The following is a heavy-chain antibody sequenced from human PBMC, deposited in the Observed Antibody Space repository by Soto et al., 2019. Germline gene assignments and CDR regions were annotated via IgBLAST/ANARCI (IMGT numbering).Heavy chain of an antibody. CDR3: VKVPDAVSRDY. CDR1: GFSFSIYP. D-gene: IGHD6-19*01. Sequence: GGSLRLSCAASGFSFSIYPISWVRQAPGKGLEWVSGISASGYSTYYADSVKGRFTISRDNSKNTLYLQMNSLRADDTAVYYCVKVPDAVSRDYWGQGTLVTVSS. V-gene: IGHV3-23*01. J-gene: IGHJ4*02. CDR2: ISASGYST.